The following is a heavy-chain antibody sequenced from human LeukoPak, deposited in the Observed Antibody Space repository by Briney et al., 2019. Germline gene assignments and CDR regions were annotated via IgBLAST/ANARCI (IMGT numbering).Heavy chain of an antibody. CDR2: IAGSGGST. D-gene: IGHD3-22*01. V-gene: IGHV3-23*01. CDR1: GFTFSSYA. CDR3: AKQNYYDSSGYRPIVDY. Sequence: GGSLRLSCAASGFTFSSYAMSWVRQAPGKGLKWVSVIAGSGGSTYYADSVKGRFTISRDNSKNTLYLQMNSLRAEDTAVYYCAKQNYYDSSGYRPIVDYWGQGALVIVSS. J-gene: IGHJ4*02.